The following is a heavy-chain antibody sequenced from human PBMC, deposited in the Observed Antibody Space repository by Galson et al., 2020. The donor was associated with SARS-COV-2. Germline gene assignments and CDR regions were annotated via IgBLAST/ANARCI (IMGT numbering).Heavy chain of an antibody. CDR3: ARGAIIVVVPAAIGSGMDV. CDR2: ISSSSSYI. D-gene: IGHD2-2*02. J-gene: IGHJ6*02. CDR1: GFTFSSYS. Sequence: TGGSLRLSCAASGFTFSSYSMNWVRQAPGKGLEWVSSISSSSSYIYYADSVKGRFTISRDNAKNSLYLQMNSLRAEDTAVYYCARGAIIVVVPAAIGSGMDVWGQGTTVTVSS. V-gene: IGHV3-21*01.